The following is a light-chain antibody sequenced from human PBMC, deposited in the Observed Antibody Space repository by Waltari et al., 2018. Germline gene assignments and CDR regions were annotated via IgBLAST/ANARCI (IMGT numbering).Light chain of an antibody. CDR3: QHTFETPYS. CDR2: ATS. CDR1: ENIGSY. Sequence: DIQMTQSPSSLSASIGDRVTITCRASENIGSYLNWYKQRTGEAPKLLIYATSTLQTEVPSRFIGSGSRTDFTLTISSLQPEDFATYYCQHTFETPYSFGQGTKLESK. J-gene: IGKJ2*01. V-gene: IGKV1-39*01.